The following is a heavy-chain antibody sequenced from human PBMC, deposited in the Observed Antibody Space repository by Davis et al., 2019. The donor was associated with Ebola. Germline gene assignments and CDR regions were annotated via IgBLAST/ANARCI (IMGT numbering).Heavy chain of an antibody. CDR1: GGSISSSSYY. V-gene: IGHV4-39*07. CDR2: IYYSGST. J-gene: IGHJ3*02. Sequence: SETLSLTCTVSGGSISSSSYYWGWIRQPPGKGLEWIGSIYYSGSTYYNPSLKSRVTISVDTSKNQFSLKLSSVTAADTAVYYCARASYTNAFVIWGQGTMVTVSS. D-gene: IGHD1-1*01. CDR3: ARASYTNAFVI.